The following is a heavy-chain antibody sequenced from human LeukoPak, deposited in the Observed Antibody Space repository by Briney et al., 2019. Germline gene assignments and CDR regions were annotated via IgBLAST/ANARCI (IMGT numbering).Heavy chain of an antibody. CDR3: AGSSGWFE. CDR1: GGSISSSSYY. V-gene: IGHV4-39*01. CDR2: IYYSGST. D-gene: IGHD6-19*01. J-gene: IGHJ4*02. Sequence: PSETLSLTCTASGGSISSSSYYWGWIRQPPGKGLEWIGSIYYSGSTYYNPSLKSRVTISVDTSKNQFSLKLSSVTAADTAVYYCAGSSGWFEWGQGTLVTVSS.